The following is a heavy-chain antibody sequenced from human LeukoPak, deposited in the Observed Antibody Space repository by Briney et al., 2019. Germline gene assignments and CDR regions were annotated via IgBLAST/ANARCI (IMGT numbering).Heavy chain of an antibody. D-gene: IGHD3-10*01. CDR3: AREGSYYYGSGSLGAYRNSGMDV. V-gene: IGHV3-30*03. CDR2: ISHDGSNK. Sequence: VQPGRSLRLSCAASGFTFSSYGMHWVRQAPGKGLEWVAVISHDGSNKYYADSVKGRFTISRDNAKNSLYLQMNSLRAEDTAVYYCAREGSYYYGSGSLGAYRNSGMDVWGQGTTVTVSS. J-gene: IGHJ6*02. CDR1: GFTFSSYG.